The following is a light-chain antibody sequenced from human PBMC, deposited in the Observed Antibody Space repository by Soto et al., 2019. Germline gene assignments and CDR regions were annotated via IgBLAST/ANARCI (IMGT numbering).Light chain of an antibody. CDR3: CSYAGSYSRV. Sequence: QSALTQPRSVSGSPGQSVTISCTGTSSDVGGYDYVSWYQQHPGKAPKVMIYDVNKWPSGVPDRFSGSKSGNTASLTISGLQADDEADYYCCSYAGSYSRVFGGGTKLTVL. CDR1: SSDVGGYDY. V-gene: IGLV2-11*01. J-gene: IGLJ3*02. CDR2: DVN.